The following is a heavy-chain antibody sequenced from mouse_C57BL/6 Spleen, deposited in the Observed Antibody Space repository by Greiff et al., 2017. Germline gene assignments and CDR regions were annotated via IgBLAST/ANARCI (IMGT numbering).Heavy chain of an antibody. V-gene: IGHV1-15*01. CDR2: IDPETGGT. CDR3: TRGGYYVPAWFAY. Sequence: VQLQESGAELVRPGASVTLSCKASGYTFTDYEMHWVKQTPVHGLEWIGAIDPETGGTAYNQKFKGKAILTADKSSSTAYMALRSLTSEDSAVYYCTRGGYYVPAWFAYWGQGTLVTVSA. J-gene: IGHJ3*01. D-gene: IGHD2-3*01. CDR1: GYTFTDYE.